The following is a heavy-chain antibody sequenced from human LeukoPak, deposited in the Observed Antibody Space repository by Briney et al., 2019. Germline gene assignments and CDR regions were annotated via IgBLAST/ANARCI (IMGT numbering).Heavy chain of an antibody. Sequence: SQTLSLTCTVSGDSISSGDYYWSWIRQPPGKGLEWIGYIYYSGSTYYNPSLKSRVTISVDTSKNQFSLKLSSVTAADTAVYYCARDRSQWELLLDYWGQGTLVTVSS. J-gene: IGHJ4*02. CDR2: IYYSGST. D-gene: IGHD1-26*01. CDR3: ARDRSQWELLLDY. CDR1: GDSISSGDYY. V-gene: IGHV4-30-4*08.